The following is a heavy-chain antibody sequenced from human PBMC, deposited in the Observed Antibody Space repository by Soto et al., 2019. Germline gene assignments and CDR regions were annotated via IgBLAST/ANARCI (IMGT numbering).Heavy chain of an antibody. CDR2: VAQNGYI. CDR1: NGSISSSNW. D-gene: IGHD5-12*01. V-gene: IGHV4-4*02. J-gene: IGHJ4*02. Sequence: QVQLQESGPGLVKPSGTLSLTCTDSNGSISSSNWWSWVRQSPGKGLEWIGEVAQNGYIGSIPSLKSRLTILLDKPTNRFSLRLTSVTAADTAVYYCARNRLDGYDFDSWGQGILVTVSS. CDR3: ARNRLDGYDFDS.